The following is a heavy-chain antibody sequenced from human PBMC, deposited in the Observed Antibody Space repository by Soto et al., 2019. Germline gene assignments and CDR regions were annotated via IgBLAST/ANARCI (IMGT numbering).Heavy chain of an antibody. V-gene: IGHV3-33*01. CDR1: GFTFSSYA. D-gene: IGHD3-16*01. Sequence: QVQLVESGGGVVQPGRSLRLSCAASGFTFSSYAMHWVRQAPGKGLEWVAVIWYDGNNKYYADSVKGRFTISRDNSKNTLYLQMNGLRAEDTAVYYCARNGGGGPFDYWGQGTLVTVSS. CDR3: ARNGGGGPFDY. CDR2: IWYDGNNK. J-gene: IGHJ4*02.